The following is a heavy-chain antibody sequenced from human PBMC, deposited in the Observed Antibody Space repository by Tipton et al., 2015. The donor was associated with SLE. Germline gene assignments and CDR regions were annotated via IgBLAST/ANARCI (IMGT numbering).Heavy chain of an antibody. CDR2: VYYSGNT. D-gene: IGHD3-16*01. J-gene: IGHJ6*02. Sequence: TLSLTCSVSGGSINVGFYYWGWIRQHPGKGLEWIGNVYYSGNTNYNAALNRRVAISVDTSKNQFSLKVTSVTAADTGTYYCARGHLWQDYYSGMDVWGQGTTVTVSS. CDR3: ARGHLWQDYYSGMDV. CDR1: GGSINVGFYY. V-gene: IGHV4-31*03.